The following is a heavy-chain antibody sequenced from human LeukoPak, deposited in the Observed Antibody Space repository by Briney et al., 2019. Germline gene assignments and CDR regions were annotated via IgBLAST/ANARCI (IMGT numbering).Heavy chain of an antibody. CDR2: INPDGSVT. D-gene: IGHD1-26*01. CDR1: EFYW. CDR3: ARVPRGSYSFDY. J-gene: IGHJ4*02. Sequence: PGGSLRLSCAASEFYWMHWVRQAPGKGLLWVSRINPDGSVTSYADSVKGRFTISRDNAMNTLYLQMNSLRAEDTAVYCCARVPRGSYSFDYWGQGTLVTVSS. V-gene: IGHV3-74*01.